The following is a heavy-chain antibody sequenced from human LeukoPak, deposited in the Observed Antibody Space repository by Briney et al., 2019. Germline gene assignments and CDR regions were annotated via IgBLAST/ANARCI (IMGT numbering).Heavy chain of an antibody. CDR2: ISGGGETT. Sequence: GGSLRLSCAASGFTFSSYGMSWVRQAPGKGLEWVSSISGGGETTYNADSVKGRFTISRDNSKNTLYLQMNSLRAEDTAVYYCAGGGGVGAKYWGQGTLVTVSS. J-gene: IGHJ4*02. CDR1: GFTFSSYG. V-gene: IGHV3-23*01. CDR3: AGGGGVGAKY. D-gene: IGHD1-26*01.